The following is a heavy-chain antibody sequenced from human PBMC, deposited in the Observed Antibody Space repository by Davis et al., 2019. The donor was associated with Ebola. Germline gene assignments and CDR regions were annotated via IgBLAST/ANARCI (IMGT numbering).Heavy chain of an antibody. V-gene: IGHV3-23*01. J-gene: IGHJ4*02. D-gene: IGHD6-13*01. CDR1: GFTFSSYA. Sequence: GESLKISCAASGFTFSSYAMSWVRQAPGKGLEWVSAITGSGSSTYYADSVKGRFTISRDNSKNTLYLQMSSLRAEDTAVYYCAKDLYSSSWFGGYYFDYWGQGTLVTVSS. CDR2: ITGSGSST. CDR3: AKDLYSSSWFGGYYFDY.